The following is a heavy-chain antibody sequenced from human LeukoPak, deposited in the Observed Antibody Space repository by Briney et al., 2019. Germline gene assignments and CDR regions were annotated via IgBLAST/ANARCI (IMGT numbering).Heavy chain of an antibody. CDR3: VREPGPGYFDY. J-gene: IGHJ4*02. CDR1: GLTFSSHA. V-gene: IGHV3-30-3*01. D-gene: IGHD6-13*01. CDR2: ISQDGSDR. Sequence: GGSLRLSCAASGLTFSSHAMHWVRQAPGKGLEWVAVISQDGSDRHYTDSVKGRLTVSRDNSRNTLYLQMNSLRAEDTAVYYCVREPGPGYFDYWGQGTLVTASS.